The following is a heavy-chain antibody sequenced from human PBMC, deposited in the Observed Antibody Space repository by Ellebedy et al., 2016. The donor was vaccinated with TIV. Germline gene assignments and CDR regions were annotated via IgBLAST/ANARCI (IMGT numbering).Heavy chain of an antibody. D-gene: IGHD3-10*01. CDR2: ISGSSSTI. J-gene: IGHJ6*02. V-gene: IGHV3-48*02. CDR3: AKDWEVRGVIHYYYYGMDV. CDR1: GFTFSRYS. Sequence: GESLTISXAASGFTFSRYSMNWVRQAPGKGLEWVSYISGSSSTIDYADSVKGRFTISRDNAKNSLYLQMNSLRDEDTAVYYCAKDWEVRGVIHYYYYGMDVWGQGTTVTVSS.